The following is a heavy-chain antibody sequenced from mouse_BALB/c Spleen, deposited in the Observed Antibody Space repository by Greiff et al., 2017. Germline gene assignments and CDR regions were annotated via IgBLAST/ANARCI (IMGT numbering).Heavy chain of an antibody. CDR1: GYTFTSYV. D-gene: IGHD2-2*01. CDR3: AREGLRRGRYAMDY. CDR2: INPYNDGT. V-gene: IGHV1-14*01. Sequence: EVQLQQSGPELVKPGASVKMSCKASGYTFTSYVMHWVKQKPGQGLEWIGYINPYNDGTKYNEKFKGKATLTSDKSSSTAYMELSSLTSEDSAVYYCAREGLRRGRYAMDYWGQGTSVTVSS. J-gene: IGHJ4*01.